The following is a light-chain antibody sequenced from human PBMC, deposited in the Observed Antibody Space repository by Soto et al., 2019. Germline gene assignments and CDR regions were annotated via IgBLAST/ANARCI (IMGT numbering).Light chain of an antibody. J-gene: IGKJ1*01. CDR1: QGIFNY. CDR2: AAS. V-gene: IGKV1-27*01. Sequence: IQMTQSPSSLSASIGDRVTITCRASQGIFNYLAWYQKKPGKVPKLLIYAASTLQSGVPSRFSGSGSGTDFTLTISSLLPEDVATYYCQKYNSDPRTFGQGTKVDIK. CDR3: QKYNSDPRT.